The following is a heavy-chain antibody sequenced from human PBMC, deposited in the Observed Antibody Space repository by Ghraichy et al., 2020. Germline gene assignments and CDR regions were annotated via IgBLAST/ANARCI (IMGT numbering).Heavy chain of an antibody. CDR2: ITSSGRTI. D-gene: IGHD4-23*01. J-gene: IGHJ6*02. Sequence: GGSLRLSCVGSGFTLSNYGINWVRQSPGKGLEWVSYITSSGRTISYADSMKGRFTISRDNAQNSLYLQMNSLRDEDTAVYYCARASRVVRFFYYDGMDVWGQGTTVTVSS. CDR1: GFTLSNYG. V-gene: IGHV3-48*02. CDR3: ARASRVVRFFYYDGMDV.